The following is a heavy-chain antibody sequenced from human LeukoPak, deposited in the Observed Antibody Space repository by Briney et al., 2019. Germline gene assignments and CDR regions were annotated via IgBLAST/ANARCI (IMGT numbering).Heavy chain of an antibody. CDR2: IYYSGST. CDR1: GGSISSSSYY. Sequence: SETLSLTCTVSGGSISSSSYYWGWIRQSPGKGLEWIGSIYYSGSTYYNPSLKSRVTISVDTSKNQFSLKLSSVTAADTAVYYCARQSPNNVLRYFDWLATPNRFDPWGQGTLVTVSS. V-gene: IGHV4-39*01. J-gene: IGHJ5*02. D-gene: IGHD3-9*01. CDR3: ARQSPNNVLRYFDWLATPNRFDP.